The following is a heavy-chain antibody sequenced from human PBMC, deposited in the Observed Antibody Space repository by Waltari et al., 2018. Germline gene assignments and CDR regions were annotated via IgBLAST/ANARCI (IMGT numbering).Heavy chain of an antibody. Sequence: EVQLVESGGGLVQPGGSLRLSWAASGFTLSSSGMHWVRQAPGKGLGGGSRVNNDESDTTYADSVKGRFTISRDNAKNTLYLEMNSLRAEDTAVYYCARDNGLSFDYWGQGTLVTVSS. D-gene: IGHD3-16*01. CDR1: GFTLSSSG. CDR2: VNNDESDT. J-gene: IGHJ4*02. CDR3: ARDNGLSFDY. V-gene: IGHV3-74*03.